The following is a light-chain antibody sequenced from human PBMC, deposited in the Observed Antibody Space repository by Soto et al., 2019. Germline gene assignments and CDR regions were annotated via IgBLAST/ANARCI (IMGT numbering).Light chain of an antibody. CDR3: HSYDTGAWV. CDR1: GGSIASNS. CDR2: EHN. J-gene: IGLJ3*02. Sequence: NFMLTQPHSVSESPGKTVTISCTRSGGSIASNSVQWYQQRPGSSPTTVIYEHNQRPSGVPDRFSGSIDTSSNSASLSISGLKTEDEADYYCHSYDTGAWVFGGGTKLTVL. V-gene: IGLV6-57*01.